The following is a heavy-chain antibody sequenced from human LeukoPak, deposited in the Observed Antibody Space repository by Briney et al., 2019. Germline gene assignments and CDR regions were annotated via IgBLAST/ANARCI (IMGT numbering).Heavy chain of an antibody. D-gene: IGHD4-11*01. CDR3: AKDFNLMTTVTPTYMDV. CDR1: GFTLSSYV. V-gene: IGHV3-30*02. J-gene: IGHJ6*03. Sequence: PGGSLRLSCAASGFTLSSYVMHWVRQAPGKGLEWVAFIRYDGSNKHYADSVKGRFTISRDNSKNTLYLQMNSLRAEDTAMYYCAKDFNLMTTVTPTYMDVWGKGTTVTVSS. CDR2: IRYDGSNK.